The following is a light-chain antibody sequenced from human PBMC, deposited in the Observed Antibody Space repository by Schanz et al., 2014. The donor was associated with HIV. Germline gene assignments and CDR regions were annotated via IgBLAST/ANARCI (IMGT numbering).Light chain of an antibody. CDR1: NSNIGNNY. J-gene: IGLJ3*02. Sequence: QSVLTQPPSVSAAPGQKVTISCSGSNSNIGNNYGSWYQQLPGTAPKLLIYDNNKRPSGIPDRFSGSKSGTSATLGITGLQTGDEADYYCGTWDSSLWVFGGGTKLTVL. CDR3: GTWDSSLWV. V-gene: IGLV1-51*01. CDR2: DNN.